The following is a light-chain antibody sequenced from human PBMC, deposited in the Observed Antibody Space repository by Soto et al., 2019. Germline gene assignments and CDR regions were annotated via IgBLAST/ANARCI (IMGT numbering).Light chain of an antibody. Sequence: QSALTQPRSVSGSPGQSVTISCTGTSSDVGGYNYVSWYQHHPGKAPKLMIYDVSERPSGVPDRFSGSKSGNTASLTISGLQAEDEADYYCCSYAGSYTYVFGTATNVTVL. V-gene: IGLV2-11*01. J-gene: IGLJ1*01. CDR3: CSYAGSYTYV. CDR1: SSDVGGYNY. CDR2: DVS.